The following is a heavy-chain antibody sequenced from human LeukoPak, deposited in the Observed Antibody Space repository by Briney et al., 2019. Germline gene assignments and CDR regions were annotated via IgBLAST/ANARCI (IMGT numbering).Heavy chain of an antibody. D-gene: IGHD3-22*01. Sequence: SVKVSCKASGCTFSSYAISWVRQAPGQGLEWMGRIIPILGIANYAQKFQGRVTITADKSTSTAYMELSSLRSEDTAVYYCATGLGFYDRTGSHLPWYSDQWGQGTQVTVSS. CDR3: ATGLGFYDRTGSHLPWYSDQ. J-gene: IGHJ4*02. V-gene: IGHV1-69*04. CDR2: IIPILGIA. CDR1: GCTFSSYA.